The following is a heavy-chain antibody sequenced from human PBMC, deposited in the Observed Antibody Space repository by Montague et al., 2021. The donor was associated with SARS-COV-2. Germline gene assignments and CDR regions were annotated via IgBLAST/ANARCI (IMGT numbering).Heavy chain of an antibody. D-gene: IGHD6-13*01. V-gene: IGHV4-39*07. J-gene: IGHJ6*02. CDR2: IYYSGST. Sequence: SETLSLTCTVSGGFISSSSYYWGWIRQPPGKGLEWIGSIYYSGSTYYNPSLKGRVTISVDTSKNQFSLKLSSVTAADTAVYYCARVGRQQLVRLSGMDVWGQGTTVTVSS. CDR3: ARVGRQQLVRLSGMDV. CDR1: GGFISSSSYY.